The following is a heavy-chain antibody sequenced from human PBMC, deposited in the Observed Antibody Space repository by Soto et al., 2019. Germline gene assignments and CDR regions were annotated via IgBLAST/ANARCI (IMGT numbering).Heavy chain of an antibody. J-gene: IGHJ5*02. CDR2: INAANGDT. CDR3: VRRHVSASGIDWFDP. CDR1: GYTFSSYG. Sequence: ASVKVSCKASGYTFSSYGIHWVRQAHGQRLEWMGWINAANGDTIYSPKFQGRVTITRDTSASTAYMELSSLRSEDTAVYYCVRRHVSASGIDWFDPWGQGTLVTVSS. V-gene: IGHV1-3*01. D-gene: IGHD6-13*01.